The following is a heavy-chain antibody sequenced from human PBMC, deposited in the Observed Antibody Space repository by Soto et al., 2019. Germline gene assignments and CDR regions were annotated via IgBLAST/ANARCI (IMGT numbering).Heavy chain of an antibody. D-gene: IGHD7-27*01. V-gene: IGHV4-61*01. Sequence: SETLSLTGSVSGGSCSSDNYYWSRILQPPGRGLEWIGYIYHSRNTNYNPSLKSRLAISVDTSKNQFSLRLTSVTAADTAVYYCARDRRGWGSHYFDFWGQGTLVTAPQ. CDR1: GGSCSSDNYY. CDR3: ARDRRGWGSHYFDF. CDR2: IYHSRNT. J-gene: IGHJ4*02.